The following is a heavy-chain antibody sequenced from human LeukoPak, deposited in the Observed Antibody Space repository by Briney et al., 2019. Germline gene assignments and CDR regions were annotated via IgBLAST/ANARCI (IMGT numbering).Heavy chain of an antibody. V-gene: IGHV3-66*02. D-gene: IGHD2/OR15-2a*01. CDR2: LYSGGDT. J-gene: IGHJ6*03. CDR3: ARGENYYFHTDV. Sequence: PGGSLRLSCAASGFSVSDSYMSWVRQAPGKGLEWVSILYSGGDTYYSASVRGRFTISRDNSKNTLYLQMNTLSAADTAVYFCARGENYYFHTDVWGKGATVTGSS. CDR1: GFSVSDSY.